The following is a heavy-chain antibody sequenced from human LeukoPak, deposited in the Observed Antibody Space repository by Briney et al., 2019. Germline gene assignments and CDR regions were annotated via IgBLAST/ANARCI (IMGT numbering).Heavy chain of an antibody. Sequence: ASVKVSCKASGYTFTSYDINWVRQATGQGLEWMGWMNPNSGNTGYAQKFQGRVTITRNTSISTAYMELSSLRSEDTAMYYCARAPLFSSSWAWFDPWGQGTLVTVSS. CDR2: MNPNSGNT. V-gene: IGHV1-8*03. D-gene: IGHD6-13*01. J-gene: IGHJ5*02. CDR1: GYTFTSYD. CDR3: ARAPLFSSSWAWFDP.